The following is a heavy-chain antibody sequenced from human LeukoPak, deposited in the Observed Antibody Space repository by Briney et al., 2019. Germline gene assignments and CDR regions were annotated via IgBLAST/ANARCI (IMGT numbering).Heavy chain of an antibody. CDR1: GGSFSGYY. CDR2: INHSGST. V-gene: IGHV4-34*01. Sequence: SETLSLTCAVYGGSFSGYYWSWIRQPPGKGLEWSGEINHSGSTNYNPSLKSRVTISVDTSKNQFSLKLSSVTAADTAVYYCAAVYYDFWSEGFDIWGQGTMVTVSS. D-gene: IGHD3-3*01. J-gene: IGHJ3*02. CDR3: AAVYYDFWSEGFDI.